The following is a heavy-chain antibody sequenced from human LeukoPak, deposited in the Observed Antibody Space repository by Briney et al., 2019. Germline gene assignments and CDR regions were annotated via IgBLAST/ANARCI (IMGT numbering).Heavy chain of an antibody. V-gene: IGHV1-24*01. Sequence: ASVKVSCKVSGYTLTELSMHWVRQAPGKGLEWMGGFDPEDGETIYAQKFQGRVTMTEDTSTDTAYMELSSLRSEDTAVYYCATGPSSQVGPGYWGQGTLATVSS. CDR3: ATGPSSQVGPGY. J-gene: IGHJ4*02. CDR1: GYTLTELS. D-gene: IGHD3-10*01. CDR2: FDPEDGET.